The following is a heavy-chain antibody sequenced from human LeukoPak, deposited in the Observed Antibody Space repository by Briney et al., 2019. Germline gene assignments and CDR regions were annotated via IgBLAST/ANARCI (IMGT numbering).Heavy chain of an antibody. CDR3: ARGPMYSASYNY. D-gene: IGHD1-26*01. Sequence: GASVKVSCKASGYTFTSYYMHWVRQAPGQGLEWMGIINPSGGSRSYAQKFQGRVTVTRNTSISTAYMELSGLRSDDTAVYYCARGPMYSASYNYWGQGTLVTVSS. J-gene: IGHJ4*02. CDR1: GYTFTSYY. V-gene: IGHV1-46*01. CDR2: INPSGGSR.